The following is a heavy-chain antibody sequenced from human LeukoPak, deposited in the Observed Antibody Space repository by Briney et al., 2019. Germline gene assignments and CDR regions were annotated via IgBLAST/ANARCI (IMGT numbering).Heavy chain of an antibody. J-gene: IGHJ4*02. CDR2: IKQDGSEK. CDR3: ATAFSLDY. CDR1: GFTFDDYA. Sequence: GRSLRLSCAASGFTFDDYAMHWVRQAPGKGLEWVANIKQDGSEKYYVDSVKGRFTISRDNAKNSLYLQMNSLRAEDTAVYYCATAFSLDYWGQGTLVTVSS. D-gene: IGHD2/OR15-2a*01. V-gene: IGHV3-7*01.